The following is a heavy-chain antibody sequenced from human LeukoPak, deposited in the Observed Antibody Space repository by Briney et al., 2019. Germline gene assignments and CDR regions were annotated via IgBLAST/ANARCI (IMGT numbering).Heavy chain of an antibody. CDR1: GFTFMRHE. CDR3: AREPISFGFATVRGGFDF. D-gene: IGHD3-16*01. CDR2: IGVGGGSAF. Sequence: GRSLRLSRAASGFTFMRHELNWVPHRPGRGLGGGSYIGVGGGSAFHYADSVKGRFTISRDNAKNEVYLQMDSLRAEDTAVYYCAREPISFGFATVRGGFDFWGHGVLVTVSS. J-gene: IGHJ4*01. V-gene: IGHV3-48*03.